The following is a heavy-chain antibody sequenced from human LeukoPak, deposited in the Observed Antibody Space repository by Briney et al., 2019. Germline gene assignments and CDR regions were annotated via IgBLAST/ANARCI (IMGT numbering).Heavy chain of an antibody. D-gene: IGHD3-22*01. CDR2: IDTAGGT. V-gene: IGHV3-13*04. CDR1: GFTFSTYD. CDR3: IRESNYYDSSTSPGYFDL. J-gene: IGHJ2*01. Sequence: GGSLRLSCAASGFTFSTYDMHWVRHATGEGLEWVSAIDTAGGTYYPGSVKGRFTISRENTKNSLYLQMNSLRAGDTAVYYCIRESNYYDSSTSPGYFDLWGRGTLVTVSS.